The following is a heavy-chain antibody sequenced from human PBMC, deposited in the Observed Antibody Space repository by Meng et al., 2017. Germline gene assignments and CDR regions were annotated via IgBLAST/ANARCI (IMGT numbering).Heavy chain of an antibody. CDR3: ASLHYGQYDFDY. J-gene: IGHJ4*02. D-gene: IGHD4-17*01. Sequence: SETLSLTCTVSGGSISSYYWSWIRQPPGKGLEWIGYINYSGSTNYNPSLKSRVTISVDTSKNQSSLKLSSVTAADTAVYYCASLHYGQYDFDYWGQGALVTVSS. CDR1: GGSISSYY. V-gene: IGHV4-59*01. CDR2: INYSGST.